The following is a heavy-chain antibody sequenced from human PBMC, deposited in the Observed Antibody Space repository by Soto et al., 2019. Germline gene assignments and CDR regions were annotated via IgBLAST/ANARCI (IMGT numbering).Heavy chain of an antibody. CDR3: AKDQASGQGCFDS. Sequence: GWSLRLSCAASGFTFNIYGMHWVRQAPDKGLEWVALISYDGSNQYYADSVKGRFTISRDHSKHTLFLQINSLRADDKAVYYCAKDQASGQGCFDSWGQGTMVTVSS. J-gene: IGHJ4*02. CDR1: GFTFNIYG. CDR2: ISYDGSNQ. V-gene: IGHV3-30*18. D-gene: IGHD6-19*01.